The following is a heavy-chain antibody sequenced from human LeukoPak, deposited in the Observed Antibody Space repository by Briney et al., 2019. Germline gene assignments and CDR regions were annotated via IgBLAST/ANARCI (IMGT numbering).Heavy chain of an antibody. CDR3: ARDTLNAFDI. J-gene: IGHJ3*02. V-gene: IGHV4-31*03. Sequence: SGTLSLTCTVSGGSISSGGYYWSWIRQHPGKGLEWIGYIYYSGSTYYNPSLKSRVTISVDTSKNQFSLKLSSVTAADTAVYYCARDTLNAFDIWGQGTMVTVSS. CDR2: IYYSGST. CDR1: GGSISSGGYY.